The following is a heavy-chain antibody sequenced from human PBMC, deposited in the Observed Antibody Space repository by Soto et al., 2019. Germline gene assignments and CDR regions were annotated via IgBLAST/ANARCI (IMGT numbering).Heavy chain of an antibody. Sequence: SVKVSCKASGGTFSSYTISWVRQAPGQGLEWMGRIIPILGIANYAQKFQGRVTITADKSTSTAYMELSSLRSEDTAVYYCASCGYSYGHPYYYYYYMDAWGKGTTVTVSS. D-gene: IGHD5-18*01. CDR2: IIPILGIA. V-gene: IGHV1-69*02. CDR3: ASCGYSYGHPYYYYYYMDA. J-gene: IGHJ6*03. CDR1: GGTFSSYT.